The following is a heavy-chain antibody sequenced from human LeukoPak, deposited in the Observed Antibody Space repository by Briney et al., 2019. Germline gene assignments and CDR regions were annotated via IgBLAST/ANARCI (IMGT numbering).Heavy chain of an antibody. CDR1: GFTQNA. CDR2: ISRCGGNS. J-gene: IGHJ4*02. Sequence: GGSLRLSCEASGFTQNAMGWVRQARGKGLEWVAIISRCGGNSHYADSVKGRFTISRDNSKNTMYLQMNSLKTEDTAVYYCTTDLVYDILTGYYIEYFDYWGQGTLVTVSS. CDR3: TTDLVYDILTGYYIEYFDY. D-gene: IGHD3-9*01. V-gene: IGHV3-23*01.